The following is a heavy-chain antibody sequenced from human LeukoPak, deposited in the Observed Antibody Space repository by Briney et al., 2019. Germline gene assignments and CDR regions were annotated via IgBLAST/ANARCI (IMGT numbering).Heavy chain of an antibody. CDR2: INNVASHI. Sequence: TGGSLRLSCAASGFSISGSAMNWVRQAPGRGLEWVSSINNVASHIYYAGSVRGRFTISRDNAKNSLFLQMNSLRAEDTAVYYCATSFRGYSNGWYVGYWGQGTLVTVSS. CDR1: GFSISGSA. J-gene: IGHJ4*02. V-gene: IGHV3-21*04. CDR3: ATSFRGYSNGWYVGY. D-gene: IGHD6-19*01.